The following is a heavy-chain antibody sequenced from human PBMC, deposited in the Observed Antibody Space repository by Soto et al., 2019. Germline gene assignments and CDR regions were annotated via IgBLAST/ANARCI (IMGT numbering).Heavy chain of an antibody. CDR1: GYTFSTYG. J-gene: IGHJ6*03. Sequence: ASVKVSCKASGYTFSTYGITWVRQAPGQGLEWMGWISPYNGDTNFAQKLQGRVTMTTDTSTTTAYMELRSLRSDDTAVYYCARVGLYYYYYYVDVWGKGTTVTVSS. CDR3: ARVGLYYYYYYVDV. CDR2: ISPYNGDT. V-gene: IGHV1-18*01.